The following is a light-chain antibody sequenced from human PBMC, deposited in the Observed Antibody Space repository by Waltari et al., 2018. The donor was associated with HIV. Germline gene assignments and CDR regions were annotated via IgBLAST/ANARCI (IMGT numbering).Light chain of an antibody. CDR1: QSISNY. V-gene: IGKV1-39*01. CDR3: QQSYSMRT. Sequence: DIQMTQSPSSLSASVGDRVTITCRASQSISNYLNWYQLKPGKAPKLLIYAASSLQSGVPSRFSGSGSGTDFTLIISGLQPEDSATYYCQQSYSMRTFGQGTRVEIK. J-gene: IGKJ1*01. CDR2: AAS.